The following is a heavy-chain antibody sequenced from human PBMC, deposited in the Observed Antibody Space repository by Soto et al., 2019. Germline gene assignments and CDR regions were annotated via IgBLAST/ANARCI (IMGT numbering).Heavy chain of an antibody. CDR1: GGSISSGDYY. J-gene: IGHJ4*02. Sequence: PSETLSLTCTVSGGSISSGDYYWSWIRQPPGKGLEWIGYIYYSGSTYYNPSLKSRVTISVDTSKNQFSLKLSSVTAADTAVYYCARVDTMVRGEPFDYWGQGTLVTVSS. V-gene: IGHV4-30-4*01. D-gene: IGHD3-10*01. CDR3: ARVDTMVRGEPFDY. CDR2: IYYSGST.